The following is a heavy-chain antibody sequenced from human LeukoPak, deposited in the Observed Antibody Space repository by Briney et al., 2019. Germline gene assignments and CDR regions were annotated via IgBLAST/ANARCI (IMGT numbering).Heavy chain of an antibody. Sequence: PGRSLRLSCAASGLIFSSYDMYWVRQAPGKWLEWVAVISNDGNNKQYAASVKGRFTISRDNSKNTLYLQMNSLRADDTAVYHCAKDGLMSFFDYWGQGTLVTVSS. CDR1: GLIFSSYD. J-gene: IGHJ4*02. V-gene: IGHV3-30*18. CDR2: ISNDGNNK. D-gene: IGHD2-8*01. CDR3: AKDGLMSFFDY.